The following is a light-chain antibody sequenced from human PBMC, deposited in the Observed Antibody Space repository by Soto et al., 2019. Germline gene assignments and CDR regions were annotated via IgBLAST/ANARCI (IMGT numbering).Light chain of an antibody. Sequence: EIVMTQSPATLSVSPGERVTLSFRASQSINNKVAWYQQKPGQAPRLLIYGASTRATGISARFSGSGSGTDFTLTISRLEPEDFAVYYCQQYGSSALTFGGGTKVDI. CDR3: QQYGSSALT. V-gene: IGKV3-15*01. CDR2: GAS. J-gene: IGKJ4*01. CDR1: QSINNK.